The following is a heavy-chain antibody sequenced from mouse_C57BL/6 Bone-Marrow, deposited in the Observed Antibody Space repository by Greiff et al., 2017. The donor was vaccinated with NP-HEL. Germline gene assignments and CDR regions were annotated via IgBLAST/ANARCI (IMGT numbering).Heavy chain of an antibody. CDR3: TTLYYYGSSYGAY. D-gene: IGHD1-1*01. CDR2: IDPENGDT. J-gene: IGHJ3*01. Sequence: VQLKQSGAELVRPGASVKLSCTASGFNIKDDYMHWVKQRPEQGLEWIGWIDPENGDTEYASKFQGKATITADTSSNTAYLQLSSLTSEDTAVYYCTTLYYYGSSYGAYWGQGTLVTVSA. V-gene: IGHV14-4*01. CDR1: GFNIKDDY.